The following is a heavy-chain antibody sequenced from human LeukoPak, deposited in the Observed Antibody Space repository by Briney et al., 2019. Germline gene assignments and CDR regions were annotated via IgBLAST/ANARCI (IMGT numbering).Heavy chain of an antibody. J-gene: IGHJ4*02. CDR1: GFIFGAYW. Sequence: GGSLRLSCAASGFIFGAYWMTWVRQAPGKGLEWGGNIKQDGSEQYYMDSVKGRFTISRDNAKKSLFLQMNSLTAEDTGLYYCVRSLERFGTRDYWGQGTLVTVSS. CDR2: IKQDGSEQ. D-gene: IGHD3-3*01. CDR3: VRSLERFGTRDY. V-gene: IGHV3-7*01.